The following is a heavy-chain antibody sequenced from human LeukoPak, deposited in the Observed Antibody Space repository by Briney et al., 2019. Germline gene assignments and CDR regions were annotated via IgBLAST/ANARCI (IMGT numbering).Heavy chain of an antibody. CDR2: INPSGGNK. Sequence: GASVKVSCKASGYTFTNYCIHWVRQAPGQGLEWMGIINPSGGNKNYAQKFQGRVTMTRDMSTSTAYMELRSLRSDDTAVYYCASKGDPIVGDGQYHFDYWGQGTLVTVSS. CDR3: ASKGDPIVGDGQYHFDY. J-gene: IGHJ4*02. CDR1: GYTFTNYC. D-gene: IGHD1-26*01. V-gene: IGHV1-46*01.